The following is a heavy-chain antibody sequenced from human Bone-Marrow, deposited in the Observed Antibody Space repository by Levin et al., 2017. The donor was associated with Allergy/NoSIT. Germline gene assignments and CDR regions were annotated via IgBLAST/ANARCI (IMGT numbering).Heavy chain of an antibody. CDR2: IDPSDSYT. CDR1: GYSFTSYW. J-gene: IGHJ4*02. D-gene: IGHD2-2*01. V-gene: IGHV5-10-1*01. CDR3: ASLVNPIDCSSTSCTDY. Sequence: GESLKISCKGSGYSFTSYWISWVRQMPGKGLEWMGRIDPSDSYTNYSPSFQGHVTISADKSISTAYLQWSSLKASDTAMYYCASLVNPIDCSSTSCTDYWGQGTLVTVSS.